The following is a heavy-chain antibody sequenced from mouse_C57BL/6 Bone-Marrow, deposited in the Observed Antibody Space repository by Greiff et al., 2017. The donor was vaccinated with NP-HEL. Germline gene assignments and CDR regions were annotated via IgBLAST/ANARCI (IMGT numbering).Heavy chain of an antibody. J-gene: IGHJ3*01. CDR2: ISDGGSYT. V-gene: IGHV5-4*01. CDR3: ARESSPFAY. Sequence: EVQVVESGGGLVKPGGSLKLSCAASGFTFSSYAMSWVRQTPEKRLEWVATISDGGSYTYYPDNVKGRFTISRDNAKNNLYLQMSHLKSEDTAMYYCARESSPFAYWGQGTLVTVSA. CDR1: GFTFSSYA. D-gene: IGHD1-1*01.